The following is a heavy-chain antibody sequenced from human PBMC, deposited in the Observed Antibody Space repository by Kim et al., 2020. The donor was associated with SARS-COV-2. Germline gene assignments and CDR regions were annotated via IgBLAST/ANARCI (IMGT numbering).Heavy chain of an antibody. D-gene: IGHD2-2*01. J-gene: IGHJ6*02. V-gene: IGHV3-30*02. CDR3: AKDRLGYQLLSTHYYYGMDV. Sequence: RFTLSRDNPKNTLYLQMNSLRAEDTAVYYCAKDRLGYQLLSTHYYYGMDVWGQGTTVTVSS.